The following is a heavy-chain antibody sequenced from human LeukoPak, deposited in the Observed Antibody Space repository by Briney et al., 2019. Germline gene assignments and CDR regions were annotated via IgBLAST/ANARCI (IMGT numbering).Heavy chain of an antibody. CDR2: IWYDGSNK. CDR1: GFTLSSYG. CDR3: ARDGRNYYGSGPLDY. Sequence: PGGSLRLSCAASGFTLSSYGMHWVRQAPGKGLEWVAVIWYDGSNKYYADSVKGRFTISRDNSKNTLYLQMNSLRAEDTAVYYCARDGRNYYGSGPLDYRGQGTLVTVSS. V-gene: IGHV3-33*01. D-gene: IGHD3-10*01. J-gene: IGHJ4*02.